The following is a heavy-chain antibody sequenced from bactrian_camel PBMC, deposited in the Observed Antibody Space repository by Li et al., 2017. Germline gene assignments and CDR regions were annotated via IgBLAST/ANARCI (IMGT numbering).Heavy chain of an antibody. CDR2: IGKDGVI. Sequence: HVQLVESGGGSVQAGESLRLSCIDASHTYKMGCMAWFHQSPGKEREGIAAIGKDGVISYADSVKGRFTISKDSAKNTAYLQMISLKLEDTATYYCAADTSPPPVGFRAVRGIGLANEYTYWGQGTQVTVS. V-gene: IGHV3S53*01. CDR1: SHTYKMGC. J-gene: IGHJ4*01. CDR3: AADTSPPPVGFRAVRGIGLANEYTY. D-gene: IGHD1*01.